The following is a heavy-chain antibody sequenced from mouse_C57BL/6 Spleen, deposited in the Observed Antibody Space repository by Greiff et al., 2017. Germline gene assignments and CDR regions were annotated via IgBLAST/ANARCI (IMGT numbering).Heavy chain of an antibody. Sequence: QVQLQQSGAELVRPGASVKLSCKASGYTFTDYYINWVKQRPGQGLEWIARIHPGGGDTYYNEKFKGKATLTVEKSSSTAYMQLSSLTSEDSAVXFCARHGRAYFDVWGTGTTVTVSS. CDR3: ARHGRAYFDV. D-gene: IGHD1-1*01. CDR2: IHPGGGDT. V-gene: IGHV1-76*01. CDR1: GYTFTDYY. J-gene: IGHJ1*03.